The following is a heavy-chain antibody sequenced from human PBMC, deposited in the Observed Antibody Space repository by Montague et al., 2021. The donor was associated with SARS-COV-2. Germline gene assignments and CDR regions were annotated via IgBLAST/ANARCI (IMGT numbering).Heavy chain of an antibody. Sequence: SLRLSCAASGFTFSSYAMHWVRQAPGKGLEWVAVISYDGSNKYYADSVKGRFTISRDNSKNTLYLQMNSLRAEDTAVYYCARTREQWLVLDQKRYYYYGMDVWGQGTTVTVSS. J-gene: IGHJ6*02. CDR2: ISYDGSNK. CDR1: GFTFSSYA. D-gene: IGHD6-19*01. CDR3: ARTREQWLVLDQKRYYYYGMDV. V-gene: IGHV3-30-3*01.